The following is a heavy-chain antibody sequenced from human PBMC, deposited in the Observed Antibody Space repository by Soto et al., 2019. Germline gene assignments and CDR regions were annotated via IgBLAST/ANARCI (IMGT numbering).Heavy chain of an antibody. D-gene: IGHD2-15*01. V-gene: IGHV3-30*18. Sequence: QVQLVESGGGVFQSGKSLRLSCVASGFVFRDFGMNWVRQAPGQGLEWVALITYDGTYAHYPSVVQGRFTISRDDDRYTVSLPMDSLRPEDSCIYYCEKARGANNWANYYGLDVGGQGTTVTVSS. CDR2: ITYDGTYA. CDR3: EKARGANNWANYYGLDV. CDR1: GFVFRDFG. J-gene: IGHJ6*02.